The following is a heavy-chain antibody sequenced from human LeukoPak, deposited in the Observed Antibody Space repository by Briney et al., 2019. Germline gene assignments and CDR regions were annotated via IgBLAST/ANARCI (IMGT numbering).Heavy chain of an antibody. CDR3: ARDRGGSSSDY. CDR2: INTDGSTT. V-gene: IGHV3-74*01. Sequence: GGSLRLSCAASGFTFSSYWMHWVRQAPGKGLVWVSRINTDGSTTNYADSVKGRFTISRDNAKNTLYLQVNGLRAEDTAVYYCARDRGGSSSDYWGQGTLVTVSS. J-gene: IGHJ4*02. CDR1: GFTFSSYW. D-gene: IGHD3-16*01.